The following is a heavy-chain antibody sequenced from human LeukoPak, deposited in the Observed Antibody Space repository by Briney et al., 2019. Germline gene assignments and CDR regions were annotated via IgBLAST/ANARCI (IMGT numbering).Heavy chain of an antibody. CDR3: ARHYYDSSGYYSPIDY. Sequence: SETLSLTYTVSGGSISSYYWSWIRQPPGKGLEWIGYIYYSGSTNYNPSLKSRVTISVDTSKNQFSLKLSSVTAADTAVYYCARHYYDSSGYYSPIDYWGQGTLVIVSS. J-gene: IGHJ4*02. CDR2: IYYSGST. D-gene: IGHD3-22*01. V-gene: IGHV4-59*01. CDR1: GGSISSYY.